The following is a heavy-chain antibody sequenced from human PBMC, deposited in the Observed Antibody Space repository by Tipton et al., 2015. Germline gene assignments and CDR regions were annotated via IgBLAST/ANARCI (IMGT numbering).Heavy chain of an antibody. CDR2: VPSGGSNT. J-gene: IGHJ6*02. V-gene: IGHV3-30*18. Sequence: SLRLSCAASGFRFSGYGVHWVRQAPGKGLEWVAAVPSGGSNTYYADSVKGRFTISRDNSKNTLYLQMNSLRAEDTAVYYCAKGRSAPGMDVWGQGTTVTVSS. CDR3: AKGRSAPGMDV. D-gene: IGHD6-25*01. CDR1: GFRFSGYG.